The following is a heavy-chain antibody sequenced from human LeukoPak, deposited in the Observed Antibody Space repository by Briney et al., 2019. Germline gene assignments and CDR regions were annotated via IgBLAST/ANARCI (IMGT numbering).Heavy chain of an antibody. V-gene: IGHV3-30*18. CDR1: GFTFSSYG. CDR2: ISYDGSNK. CDR3: AKEVAAAGYYYYGMDV. D-gene: IGHD6-13*01. Sequence: ALRLSCAASGFTFSSYGMHWVRQAPGKGLEWVAVISYDGSNKYYADSVKGRFTISRDNSKNTLHLQMNSLRAEDTAVYYCAKEVAAAGYYYYGMDVWGQGTTVTVSS. J-gene: IGHJ6*02.